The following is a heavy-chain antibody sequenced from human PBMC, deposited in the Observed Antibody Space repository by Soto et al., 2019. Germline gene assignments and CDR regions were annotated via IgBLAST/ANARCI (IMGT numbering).Heavy chain of an antibody. CDR3: ADIVATDYYLDY. V-gene: IGHV4-59*02. Sequence: PSETLSLTCNVSGASVSNGYWSWIRQPPGKGLEWIGFMYFGGSFNYNPSLTSRATISVETSKNQFSMKLTSVTASDTAVYYCADIVATDYYLDYWGQGTLVTVS. CDR2: MYFGGSF. CDR1: GASVSNGY. J-gene: IGHJ4*02. D-gene: IGHD5-12*01.